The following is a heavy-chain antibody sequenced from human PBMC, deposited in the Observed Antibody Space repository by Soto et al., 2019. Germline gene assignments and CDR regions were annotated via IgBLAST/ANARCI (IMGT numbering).Heavy chain of an antibody. V-gene: IGHV3-23*01. CDR1: GFIFSDYA. CDR3: LKGMNYYYYYMDV. CDR2: ISGSGGKT. J-gene: IGHJ6*03. Sequence: EAQLLESGGGFVPPGGSLRLSCAASGFIFSDYAMTWVRQAPGKGLEWVSAISGSGGKTYYADSVKGRFTISRDSSQNMISLQMSGLRAEDTAIYYCLKGMNYYYYYMDVWGNGTTVTVSS.